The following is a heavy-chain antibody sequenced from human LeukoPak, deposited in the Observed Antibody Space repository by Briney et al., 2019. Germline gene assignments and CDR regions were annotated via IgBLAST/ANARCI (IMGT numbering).Heavy chain of an antibody. Sequence: ASVKVSCKASGYTFTSYAISWVRQAPGQGLEWMGRIIPILGIANYAQKFQGRVTITADKSTSTAYMELSSLRSEDTAVYYCARDLAVAGTGYNWFDPWGQGTLVTVSS. V-gene: IGHV1-69*04. D-gene: IGHD6-19*01. CDR3: ARDLAVAGTGYNWFDP. J-gene: IGHJ5*02. CDR1: GYTFTSYA. CDR2: IIPILGIA.